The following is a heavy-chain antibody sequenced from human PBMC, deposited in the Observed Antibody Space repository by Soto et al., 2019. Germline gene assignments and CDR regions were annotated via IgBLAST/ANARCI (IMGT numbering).Heavy chain of an antibody. Sequence: EVQLLESGGGLVQPGGSLRLSCAASEFTFTNYPMTWVRQAPGKGLEWVSSISGRGGSTYYVDSVKGRFTISRDNSKNTLYLQMNSLRAEETALYYCANGSYTLVRSHWGQGTPVIVSS. V-gene: IGHV3-23*01. CDR2: ISGRGGST. CDR3: ANGSYTLVRSH. CDR1: EFTFTNYP. J-gene: IGHJ4*02. D-gene: IGHD3-10*01.